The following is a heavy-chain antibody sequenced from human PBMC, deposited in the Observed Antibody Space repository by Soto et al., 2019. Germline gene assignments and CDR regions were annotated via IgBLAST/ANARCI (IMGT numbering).Heavy chain of an antibody. D-gene: IGHD6-13*01. J-gene: IGHJ4*02. CDR3: ASLRSRWNIDY. CDR2: IYYTGST. CDR1: GGSISTDDHY. Sequence: QVQLQESGPGLVKPSQTLSLTCTVSGGSISTDDHYWSWIRQPPGKGLEWIGYIYYTGSTHYNPSLKXRLSPSXXTSKNQFSLQLTSVTAADTAVYYCASLRSRWNIDYWGQGTLVTVSS. V-gene: IGHV4-30-4*01.